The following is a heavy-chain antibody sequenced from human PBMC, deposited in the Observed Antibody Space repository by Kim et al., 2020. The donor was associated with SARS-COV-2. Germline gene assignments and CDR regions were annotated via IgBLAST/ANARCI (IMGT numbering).Heavy chain of an antibody. Sequence: SETLSLTCAVSGGSISSSNWWSWVRQPPGKGLEWIGEIYHSGSTNYNPSLKSRVTISVDKSKNQFSLKLSSVTAADTAVYYCARLLIIAVAGTYYYYGMDVWGQGTTVNVSS. V-gene: IGHV4-4*02. D-gene: IGHD6-19*01. J-gene: IGHJ6*02. CDR2: IYHSGST. CDR1: GGSISSSNW. CDR3: ARLLIIAVAGTYYYYGMDV.